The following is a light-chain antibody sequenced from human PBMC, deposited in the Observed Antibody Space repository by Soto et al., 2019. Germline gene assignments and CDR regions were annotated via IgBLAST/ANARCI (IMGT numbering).Light chain of an antibody. CDR3: QQYGSSGT. CDR1: QSVSSSY. V-gene: IGKV3-20*01. Sequence: EIAMTQSPATLSVSPGERATLSCRASQSVSSSYLAWYQQKPGQAPRLLIYGASSRATGIPDRFSGSGSGTDFTLTISRLEPEDFAVYYCQQYGSSGTFGQGTKV. J-gene: IGKJ1*01. CDR2: GAS.